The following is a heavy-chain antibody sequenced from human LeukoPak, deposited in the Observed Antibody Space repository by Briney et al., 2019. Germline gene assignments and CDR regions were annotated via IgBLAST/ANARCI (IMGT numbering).Heavy chain of an antibody. CDR2: ISGSGANT. Sequence: PGGSLRLSCSASRFTFRSYALHWVRQAPGEGLEWVSGISGSGANTYYADSVKGRFTISRDNSKNTLYLQMNSLRAEDTAVYYCARGRSGGGWLDFDYWGQGTLVTVSS. CDR1: RFTFRSYA. V-gene: IGHV3-23*01. CDR3: ARGRSGGGWLDFDY. D-gene: IGHD2-15*01. J-gene: IGHJ4*02.